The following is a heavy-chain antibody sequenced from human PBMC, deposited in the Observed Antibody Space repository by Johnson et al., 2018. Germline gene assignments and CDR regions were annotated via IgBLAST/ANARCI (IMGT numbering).Heavy chain of an antibody. CDR1: GFTLSTYG. D-gene: IGHD2-2*02. J-gene: IGHJ6*02. V-gene: IGHV3-23*04. Sequence: VQLVESGGGLVQPGGSLRLSCAASGFTLSTYGMSWVRQAPGKGLEWVSAISGGGGSTYYADSVKGRFTISRDNSKNTLYLQMNSLRAEDTAVYYCAKDGIVVVPAAITYYYGMDVWGQGTTVTVSS. CDR3: AKDGIVVVPAAITYYYGMDV. CDR2: ISGGGGST.